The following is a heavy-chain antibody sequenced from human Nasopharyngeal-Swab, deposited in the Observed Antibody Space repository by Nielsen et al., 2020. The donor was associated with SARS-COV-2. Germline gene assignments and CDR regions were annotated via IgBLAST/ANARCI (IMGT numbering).Heavy chain of an antibody. CDR2: ISSDESTT. J-gene: IGHJ4*02. V-gene: IGHV3-74*01. Sequence: GESLKISCAASGFSFSINWMHWVRQPPGKGLVWVSGISSDESTTTYADSVKGRFTISRDNTKNTLYLQMNSLRAEDTAVYYCARDSPWQELDYWGQGTLVTVSS. D-gene: IGHD1-1*01. CDR1: GFSFSINW. CDR3: ARDSPWQELDY.